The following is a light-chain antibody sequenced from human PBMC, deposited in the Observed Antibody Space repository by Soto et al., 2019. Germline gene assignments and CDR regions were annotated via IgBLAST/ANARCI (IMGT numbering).Light chain of an antibody. CDR3: PQYGSSPPST. Sequence: EIVLTQSPGTLSLSPGERATLSCRASQTVSSNFLAWYQQRPGQAPRLLIYDASSRATGIPDRFSGSGSGTDFTLTISRLEPEYFAVYHCPQYGSSPPSTIRHGTRLEIK. CDR2: DAS. CDR1: QTVSSNF. V-gene: IGKV3-20*01. J-gene: IGKJ5*01.